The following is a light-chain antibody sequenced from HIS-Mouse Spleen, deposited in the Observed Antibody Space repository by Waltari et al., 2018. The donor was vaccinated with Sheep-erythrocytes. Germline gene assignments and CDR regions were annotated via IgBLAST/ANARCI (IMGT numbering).Light chain of an antibody. CDR3: QQANSFPIT. CDR1: KGISSW. J-gene: IGKJ5*01. V-gene: IGKV1-12*01. Sequence: DIQMTQSPSSVSASVGDRVTITCRGNKGISSWLAWYQQKPGKAPKLLIYAASSWQSGVPSRFGGSGSGEDFTLTISSLQAEDVATYYCQQANSFPITFGQGTRLEIK. CDR2: AAS.